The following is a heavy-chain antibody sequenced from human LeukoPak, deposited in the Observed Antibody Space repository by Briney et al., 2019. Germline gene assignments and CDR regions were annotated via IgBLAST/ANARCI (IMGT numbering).Heavy chain of an antibody. CDR1: GFTAPDNY. J-gene: IGHJ4*02. Sequence: PGGSLRLSCAASGFTAPDNYMNWVRQAPGKGLEWVSAISGDSRYIYYADSVRGRFTISRDNAENSLYLQMNSLRVEDTAVYYCARAPTVLVGYCSSSSCQADYWGQGTLVTVSS. CDR3: ARAPTVLVGYCSSSSCQADY. CDR2: ISGDSRYI. D-gene: IGHD2-2*01. V-gene: IGHV3-21*01.